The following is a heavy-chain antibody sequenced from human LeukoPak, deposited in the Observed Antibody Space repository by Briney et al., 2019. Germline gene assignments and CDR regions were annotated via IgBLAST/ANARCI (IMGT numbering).Heavy chain of an antibody. Sequence: PSETLSLTCTVSGYSISSGYYWGWIRQPPGKGLEWIGSIYHSGSTYYNPSLKSRVTISVDTSKNQFSLKLSSVTAADTAVYYCARDEGRDGYNFARSFDYWGQGTLVTVSS. J-gene: IGHJ4*02. D-gene: IGHD5-24*01. CDR3: ARDEGRDGYNFARSFDY. CDR2: IYHSGST. V-gene: IGHV4-38-2*02. CDR1: GYSISSGYY.